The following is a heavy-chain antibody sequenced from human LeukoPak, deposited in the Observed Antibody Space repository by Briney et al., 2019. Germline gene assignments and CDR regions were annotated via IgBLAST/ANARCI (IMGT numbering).Heavy chain of an antibody. D-gene: IGHD6-19*01. CDR3: AKIGDSSGWYIDY. CDR2: ISASGDVT. J-gene: IGHJ4*02. Sequence: GGSLRLSCAASRFSFSTYPMGWVRQAPGKGLEWVSGISASGDVTFHADPVKGRFTISRDNSKNTLYLQMNSLRAEDTAVYYCAKIGDSSGWYIDYWGQGTLVTVSS. V-gene: IGHV3-23*01. CDR1: RFSFSTYP.